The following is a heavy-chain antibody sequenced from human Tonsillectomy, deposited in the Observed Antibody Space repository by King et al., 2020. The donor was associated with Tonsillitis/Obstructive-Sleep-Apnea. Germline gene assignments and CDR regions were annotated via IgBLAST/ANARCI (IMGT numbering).Heavy chain of an antibody. CDR2: IYPGDADI. CDR1: GYSFTSSW. CDR3: VKHASSGWYGDN. J-gene: IGHJ4*02. D-gene: IGHD6-19*01. V-gene: IGHV5-51*01. Sequence: VQLVESGAEVKKPGESLTISCTGSGYSFTSSWIGWVRQMPGGGLEWMGIIYPGDADIKYNPSFEGQVTISADKSNNTAYLQWSSLKASDTAMYYCVKHASSGWYGDNWGQGTLVTVSS.